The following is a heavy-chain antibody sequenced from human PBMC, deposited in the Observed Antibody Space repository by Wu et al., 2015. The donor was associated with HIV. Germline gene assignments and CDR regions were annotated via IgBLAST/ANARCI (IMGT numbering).Heavy chain of an antibody. D-gene: IGHD3-22*01. CDR2: SAFIMGR. J-gene: IGHJ1*01. Sequence: QVRLVQSGAEVRKTGASVKVSCMASGLHLQKPDMASAGCDGPLDKALSGWDGSAFIMGRQNYAQKFQDRVIMTADTSTSTVHMELRSLRPADTAFLYCARTWIYDSSGYWGTTWGQGTLVTVSS. V-gene: IGHV1-18*01. CDR1: GLHLQKPDMA. CDR3: ARTWIYDSSGYWGTT.